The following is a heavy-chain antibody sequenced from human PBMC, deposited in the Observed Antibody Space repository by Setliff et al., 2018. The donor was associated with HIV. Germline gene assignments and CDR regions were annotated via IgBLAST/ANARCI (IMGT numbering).Heavy chain of an antibody. D-gene: IGHD3-9*01. CDR3: ARQGYYHILTGYYSGPHDAFDI. V-gene: IGHV5-51*01. J-gene: IGHJ3*02. CDR1: GYNFPNYW. CDR2: IFPDASDT. Sequence: HGESLKISCKGSGYNFPNYWIGWVRQTPGKGLEWMGVIFPDASDTRYSPSFQGQVTISADKSISTAYLQWSSLKASDTAMYYCARQGYYHILTGYYSGPHDAFDIWGQGTMVTVSS.